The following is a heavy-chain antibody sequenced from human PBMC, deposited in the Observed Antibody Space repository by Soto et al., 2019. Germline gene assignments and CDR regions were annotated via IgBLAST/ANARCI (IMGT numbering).Heavy chain of an antibody. CDR2: IYYRGAT. Sequence: ASETLSLTCNVSGGSVTNGIYYWSWIRQPPGRGLEWIGYIYYRGATKYNPSLESRVSISVDTPKNQFSLKLTSVTAADTAVYYCVRDSRRTGVKYFYGFDAWGQGTTVTVAS. J-gene: IGHJ6*02. CDR1: GGSVTNGIYY. D-gene: IGHD3-10*01. V-gene: IGHV4-61*01. CDR3: VRDSRRTGVKYFYGFDA.